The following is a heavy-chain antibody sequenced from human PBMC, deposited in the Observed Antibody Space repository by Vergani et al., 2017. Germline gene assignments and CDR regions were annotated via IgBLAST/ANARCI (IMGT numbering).Heavy chain of an antibody. CDR3: ARLYGRDSSGSKYFDY. V-gene: IGHV5-51*01. CDR2: IHPADSDT. D-gene: IGHD3-22*01. Sequence: EVQLVQPGAEVKKPGESLKISCQISGYSFTNYWIGWVRQMPGKGLEWMGIIHPADSDTRYSPSFQGQVTIPVDKSISTAYLQRSSLRASDSAMYYCARLYGRDSSGSKYFDYWGQGTLVTVSS. J-gene: IGHJ4*02. CDR1: GYSFTNYW.